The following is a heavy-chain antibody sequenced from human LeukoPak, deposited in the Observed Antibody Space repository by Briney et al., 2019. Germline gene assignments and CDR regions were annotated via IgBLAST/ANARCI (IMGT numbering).Heavy chain of an antibody. J-gene: IGHJ4*02. Sequence: SETLSLTCAVYGGSFSGYYWSWIRQPPGKGLEWIGEINHSGSTNYNPSLKSRVTISVDTSKNQFSLKLSSVTAADTAVYYCARGGVGATSFDYWGQGTLVTVSS. D-gene: IGHD1-26*01. CDR3: ARGGVGATSFDY. CDR2: INHSGST. CDR1: GGSFSGYY. V-gene: IGHV4-34*01.